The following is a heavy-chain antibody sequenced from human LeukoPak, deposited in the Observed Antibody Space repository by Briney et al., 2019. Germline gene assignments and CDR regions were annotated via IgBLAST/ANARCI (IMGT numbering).Heavy chain of an antibody. D-gene: IGHD6-6*01. V-gene: IGHV4-4*09. J-gene: IGHJ5*02. CDR3: ADVPIAARGWFDP. CDR2: IYNNGRT. Sequence: PSETLSLTCTISGGSFTNYYWSWIRQPPGKGLEWIGYIYNNGRTYYNPSLKSRVTISVDTSKNQFPLKLSSVTAADTAVYYCADVPIAARGWFDPWGQGTLVTVSS. CDR1: GGSFTNYY.